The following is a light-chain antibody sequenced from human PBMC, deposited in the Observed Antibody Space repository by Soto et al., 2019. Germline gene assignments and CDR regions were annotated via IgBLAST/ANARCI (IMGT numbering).Light chain of an antibody. CDR2: DTS. CDR1: QSVSSY. J-gene: IGKJ4*01. Sequence: EIVLTQSPATLSLSPGERATLSCRASQSVSSYLAWYQQKPGQGPRLLIYDTSNRTTDIPARFSGSGSGTDFTLTISSLEPEDFAVYYRQQRSNWSLTFGGGTKVEIK. V-gene: IGKV3-11*01. CDR3: QQRSNWSLT.